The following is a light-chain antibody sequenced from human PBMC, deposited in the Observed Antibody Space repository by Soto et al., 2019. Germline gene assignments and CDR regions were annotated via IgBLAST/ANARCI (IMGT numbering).Light chain of an antibody. Sequence: DIQMTQSPSSLSASVGDRVTVTCRTSQNINNYLNWYQQKPGKAPKLLIYSASTLQSGVPSRFSGSGSGTDFTLTISCLQSEDFATYYCQQYYSFPYTFGQGTKLEIK. CDR2: SAS. V-gene: IGKV1-39*01. J-gene: IGKJ2*01. CDR1: QNINNY. CDR3: QQYYSFPYT.